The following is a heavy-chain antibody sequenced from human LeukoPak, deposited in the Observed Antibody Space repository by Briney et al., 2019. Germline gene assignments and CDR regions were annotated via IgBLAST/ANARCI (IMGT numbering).Heavy chain of an antibody. CDR1: GFTFSSYG. J-gene: IGHJ4*02. V-gene: IGHV3-30*18. Sequence: GGSLRLSCAASGFTFSSYGMHWVRQAPGKGLEWVAVISYDGSNKYYADSVKGRFTISRDNSKNTLYLQMNSLRAEDTAVYYCAEDYNYDSSGPAPVDYWGQGTLVTVSS. CDR2: ISYDGSNK. D-gene: IGHD3-22*01. CDR3: AEDYNYDSSGPAPVDY.